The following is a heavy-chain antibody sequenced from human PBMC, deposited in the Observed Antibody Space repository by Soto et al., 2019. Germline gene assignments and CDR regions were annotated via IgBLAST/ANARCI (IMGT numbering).Heavy chain of an antibody. CDR3: ARACTSCYIRDYYYYGMDV. Sequence: ASVKVSYKASGYTFTGYYMHWVRQAPGQGLEWMGWINPNSGGTNYAQKFQGRVTMTRDTSISTAYMELSRLRSDDTAVYYCARACTSCYIRDYYYYGMDVWGQGTTVTVPS. CDR2: INPNSGGT. V-gene: IGHV1-2*02. D-gene: IGHD2-2*02. CDR1: GYTFTGYY. J-gene: IGHJ6*02.